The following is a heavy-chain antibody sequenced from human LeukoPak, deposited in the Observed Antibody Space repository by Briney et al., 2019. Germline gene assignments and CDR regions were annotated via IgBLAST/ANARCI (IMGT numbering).Heavy chain of an antibody. CDR2: ISYDGSNK. Sequence: GGSLRLSCAASGFTFSSYGMHWVRQAPGKGLEWLAGISYDGSNKYYADSVKGRFTISRDNSKNTLYLQMNSLRAEDTAVYYCAKDDGSGSSHYYYGMDVWGKGTTVIVSS. CDR1: GFTFSSYG. CDR3: AKDDGSGSSHYYYGMDV. J-gene: IGHJ6*04. V-gene: IGHV3-30*18. D-gene: IGHD3-10*01.